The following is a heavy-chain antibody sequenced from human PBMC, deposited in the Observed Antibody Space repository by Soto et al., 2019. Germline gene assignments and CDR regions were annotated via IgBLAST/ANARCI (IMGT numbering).Heavy chain of an antibody. D-gene: IGHD2-15*01. V-gene: IGHV4-39*01. CDR3: ASQGVVGPYYYSYYGRDA. J-gene: IGHJ6*04. Sequence: PSETLSLTCTVSGGSISSSIHYWGWMRHPPGKGLEWIATIYYSGNTYYNPSLKSRVTISVDKSKNQFSLRLSSVTAADTAVYYCASQGVVGPYYYSYYGRDAWGKGTTVTVPS. CDR2: IYYSGNT. CDR1: GGSISSSIHY.